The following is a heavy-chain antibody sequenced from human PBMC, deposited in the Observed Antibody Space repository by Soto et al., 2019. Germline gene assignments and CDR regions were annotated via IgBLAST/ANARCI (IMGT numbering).Heavy chain of an antibody. V-gene: IGHV3-33*01. CDR2: TRHDGSNT. Sequence: QVQLVQSGGGVAQPGRSLRLSCAASGFNFGGYGMHWVRQATGNGLEWVAITRHDGSNTYYADSVRGRFTISRENSKYTLYLQMNSPTVEDTAVYYCVRDGVGATTDFGYFDYWGQGTLITFSS. CDR3: VRDGVGATTDFGYFDY. J-gene: IGHJ4*02. D-gene: IGHD1-26*01. CDR1: GFNFGGYG.